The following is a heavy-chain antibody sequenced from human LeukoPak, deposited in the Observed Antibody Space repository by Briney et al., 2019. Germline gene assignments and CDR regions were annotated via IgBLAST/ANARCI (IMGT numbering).Heavy chain of an antibody. CDR2: IRYDGSNK. J-gene: IGHJ4*02. D-gene: IGHD5-12*01. CDR3: AKDWPGSGYDPYYFDY. Sequence: GGSLRLSCAASGFTFSSYGMHWVRQAPGKGLEWVAFIRYDGSNKYYADSVKGRFTISRDNSKNTLYLQMNSLRAEDTAVYYCAKDWPGSGYDPYYFDYWGQGTLVTVSS. CDR1: GFTFSSYG. V-gene: IGHV3-30*02.